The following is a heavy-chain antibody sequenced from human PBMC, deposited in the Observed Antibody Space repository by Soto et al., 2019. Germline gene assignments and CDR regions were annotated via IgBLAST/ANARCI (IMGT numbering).Heavy chain of an antibody. Sequence: QVQLVQSGAEVKKRGSSVKVSCKASGGTFSSYTISWVRQAPGQGREGMGRSIPIHGIASYAQKFLGRGTITADKSTTTAYLELSSLRSEATAAYYCAMEYCSSTSCYRDYWGQGTLVTVSS. CDR2: SIPIHGIA. CDR1: GGTFSSYT. D-gene: IGHD2-2*02. CDR3: AMEYCSSTSCYRDY. V-gene: IGHV1-69*02. J-gene: IGHJ4*02.